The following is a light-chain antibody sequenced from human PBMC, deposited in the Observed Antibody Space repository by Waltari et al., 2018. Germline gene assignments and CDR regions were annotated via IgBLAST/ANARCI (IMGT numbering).Light chain of an antibody. CDR3: SSYAGSIL. J-gene: IGLJ2*01. V-gene: IGLV2-8*01. Sequence: QSALTQPPSASGSPGQSVTISCTGTSSDVGGYNYVSWYQQHPGKAPKLMIYEVSKRRSGVPDRCAGSKAGKTASLTVSGVQAEDEADYYCSSYAGSILFGGGTKLTVL. CDR1: SSDVGGYNY. CDR2: EVS.